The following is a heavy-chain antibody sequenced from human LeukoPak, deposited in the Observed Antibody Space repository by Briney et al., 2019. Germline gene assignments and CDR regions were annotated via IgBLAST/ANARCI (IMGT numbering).Heavy chain of an antibody. D-gene: IGHD6-6*01. CDR1: GGSISSYY. J-gene: IGHJ4*02. CDR3: ARDSNLEYSSSRGLGR. V-gene: IGHV4-4*07. CDR2: IYASGST. Sequence: SETLSLICTVSGGSISSYYWSWIRQPAGKGLEWIGRIYASGSTYYNPSLKSRVTMSVDTSKNQFSMRLTTVTAADTAVYYCARDSNLEYSSSRGLGRWGQGTLVTVSS.